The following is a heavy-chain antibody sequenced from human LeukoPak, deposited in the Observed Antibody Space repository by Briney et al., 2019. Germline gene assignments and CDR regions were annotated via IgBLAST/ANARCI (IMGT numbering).Heavy chain of an antibody. V-gene: IGHV1-69*06. CDR3: ARDAGDRNAFDI. J-gene: IGHJ3*02. CDR2: INPTFGTA. D-gene: IGHD1-26*01. CDR1: GGTFSSYA. Sequence: SVKVSCKASGGTFSSYAISWVRQAPGQGREWRRGINPTFGTANYAQKCQRRVTITAAKSTSTAYMALSSLRSEDTAVYYCARDAGDRNAFDIWGQGTMVTVSS.